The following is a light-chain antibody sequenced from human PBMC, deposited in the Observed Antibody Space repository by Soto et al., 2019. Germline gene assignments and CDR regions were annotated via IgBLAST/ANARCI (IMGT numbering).Light chain of an antibody. CDR3: QQSYTTPYMYT. J-gene: IGKJ5*01. Sequence: DIQMTQSPSTLSASVGDRVTITFRASQIISSWLAWYQQKPGKAPKLLIYDASSLESGVPSRFSGSGSGTDFTLTISSLQPEDFATYYCQQSYTTPYMYTFGQGTRLEI. V-gene: IGKV1-5*01. CDR1: QIISSW. CDR2: DAS.